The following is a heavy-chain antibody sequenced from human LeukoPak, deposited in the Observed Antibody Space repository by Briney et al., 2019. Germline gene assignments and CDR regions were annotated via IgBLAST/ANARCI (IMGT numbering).Heavy chain of an antibody. CDR1: GGSISSGDYF. CDR2: IYYSGTT. V-gene: IGHV4-30-4*01. D-gene: IGHD3-3*01. J-gene: IGHJ4*02. CDR3: TRAYWIGFHFDS. Sequence: SETLSLTCSVSGGSISSGDYFWTWIRQPPGKGLEHIGYIYYSGTTYYNPSLKSRITMSVDMSANQFSLRLTSVSAADTAVSYCTRAYWIGFHFDSWGQGILVSVSS.